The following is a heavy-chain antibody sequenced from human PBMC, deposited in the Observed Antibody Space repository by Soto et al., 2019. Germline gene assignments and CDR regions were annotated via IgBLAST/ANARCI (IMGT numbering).Heavy chain of an antibody. V-gene: IGHV4-39*01. CDR2: IYYSGST. CDR3: ARRGYYYDSSGYPSVWY. CDR1: GGSISSSSYY. J-gene: IGHJ4*02. Sequence: SETLSLTCTVSGGSISSSSYYWGWIRQPPGKGPEWIGSIYYSGSTYYNPSLKSRVTISVDTSKNQFSLKLSSVTAADTAVYYCARRGYYYDSSGYPSVWYWGQGTLVTVS. D-gene: IGHD3-22*01.